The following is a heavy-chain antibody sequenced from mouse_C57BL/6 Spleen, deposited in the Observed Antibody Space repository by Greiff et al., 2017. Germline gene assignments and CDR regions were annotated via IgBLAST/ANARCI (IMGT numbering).Heavy chain of an antibody. CDR1: GFTFSSYG. Sequence: EVQGVESGGDLVKPGGSLKLSCAASGFTFSSYGMSWVRQTPDKRLEWVATISSGSSYTYYPDSVKGRFTISRDNAKNTLYLQMSSLRSEDTAMYYCARHRDFDYWGQGTTLTVSS. CDR3: ARHRDFDY. J-gene: IGHJ2*01. CDR2: ISSGSSYT. V-gene: IGHV5-6*01.